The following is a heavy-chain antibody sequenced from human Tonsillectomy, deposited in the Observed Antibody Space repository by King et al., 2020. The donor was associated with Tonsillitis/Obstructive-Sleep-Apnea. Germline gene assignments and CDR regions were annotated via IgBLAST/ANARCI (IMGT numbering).Heavy chain of an antibody. V-gene: IGHV2-5*02. CDR3: AHSRTPYLSAITMVRGVISGTRNYYMDV. CDR1: GFSLSTSGVG. CDR2: IYWDDDK. J-gene: IGHJ6*03. Sequence: TLQESGPTLVKPTQTLTLTCTFSGFSLSTSGVGVGWIRQPPGKALEWLALIYWDDDKRYSPSLKSRLTITKDTSKNQVVLTMTNMDPVDTATYYCAHSRTPYLSAITMVRGVISGTRNYYMDVWGKGTTVTVSS. D-gene: IGHD3-10*01.